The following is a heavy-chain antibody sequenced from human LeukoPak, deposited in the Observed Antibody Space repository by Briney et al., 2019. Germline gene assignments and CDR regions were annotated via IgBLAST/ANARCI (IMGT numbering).Heavy chain of an antibody. J-gene: IGHJ4*02. CDR2: ISYDGSNK. V-gene: IGHV3-30*18. D-gene: IGHD2-15*01. CDR3: AKDPTTIYCSGGSCYPDY. Sequence: GGSLRLSCAASGFTFSSYGMHWVRQAPGKGLEWVAVISYDGSNKYYADSVKGRFTISRDNSKNTLYLQMNSLRAEDTAVYYCAKDPTTIYCSGGSCYPDYWGQGTLVTVSS. CDR1: GFTFSSYG.